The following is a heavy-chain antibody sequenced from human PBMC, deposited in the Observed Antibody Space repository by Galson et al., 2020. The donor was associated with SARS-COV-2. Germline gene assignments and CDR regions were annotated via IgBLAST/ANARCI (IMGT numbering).Heavy chain of an antibody. Sequence: GGSLRLSCVASGFTSRNYAISWVCQAPGKGLEWVTGISGSGDSTDYADSPKRRLTISRDNSKNTLYLHMNNLRAEDTAVYYCAKENDYGWGSYRYMSNWGPGPLVTGSS. CDR3: AKENDYGWGSYRYMSN. CDR2: ISGSGDST. V-gene: IGHV3-23*01. J-gene: IGHJ4*02. CDR1: GFTSRNYA. D-gene: IGHD3-16*02.